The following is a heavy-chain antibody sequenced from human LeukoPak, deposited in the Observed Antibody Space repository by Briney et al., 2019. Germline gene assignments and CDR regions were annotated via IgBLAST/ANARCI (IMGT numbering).Heavy chain of an antibody. CDR2: INPNSGGT. Sequence: GASVKVSCKASGYTFTGYYMHWVRQAPGQGLEWMGWINPNSGGTNYAQKFQGRVTMTRDTSISTAYMELSRLRSDDTAVYYCARGGALIAVAGIGAFDIWGQGTMVTVSS. D-gene: IGHD6-19*01. J-gene: IGHJ3*02. CDR3: ARGGALIAVAGIGAFDI. CDR1: GYTFTGYY. V-gene: IGHV1-2*02.